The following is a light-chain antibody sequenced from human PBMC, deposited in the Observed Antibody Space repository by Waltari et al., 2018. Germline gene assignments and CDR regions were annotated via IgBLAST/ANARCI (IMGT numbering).Light chain of an antibody. CDR2: AAS. V-gene: IGKV3-20*01. CDR1: QSVRNYY. Sequence: DIVLTQSPATLSLSPGERATLSCWASQSVRNYYFAWYQQKPGQAPRLLIYAASTRAAGIPDRCSARGAGTGFTLTISRLEPEDFAVYDCQQYGSSPTTFSQGTKLEI. CDR3: QQYGSSPTT. J-gene: IGKJ2*01.